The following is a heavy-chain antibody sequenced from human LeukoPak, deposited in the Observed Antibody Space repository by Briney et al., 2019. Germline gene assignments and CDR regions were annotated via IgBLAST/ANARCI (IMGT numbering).Heavy chain of an antibody. CDR3: ARDRGMWAWAFDY. CDR2: ISYDGREK. J-gene: IGHJ4*02. V-gene: IGHV3-30*04. CDR1: GFTFRNYA. Sequence: GTSLRLSCEGSGFTFRNYAMHWVRQAPGKGLEWVAVISYDGREKYFADSFKGRFTTSRDNSQNTLYLQMNSLRAEDTAVYYCARDRGMWAWAFDYWGQGTLVTVSS. D-gene: IGHD3-10*01.